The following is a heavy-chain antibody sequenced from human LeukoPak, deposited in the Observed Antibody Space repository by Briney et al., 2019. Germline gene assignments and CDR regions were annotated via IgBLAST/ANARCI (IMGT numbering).Heavy chain of an antibody. J-gene: IGHJ6*02. Sequence: PGGSLRLSCAASGFTFSSYSMNWVRQAPGKGLEWVSSIGSSSSYIYYADSVKGRFTISRDNAKNSLYLQMNSLRAEDTAVYYCARVFVSGSSYGMDVWGQGTTVTVSS. D-gene: IGHD3-10*01. V-gene: IGHV3-21*01. CDR2: IGSSSSYI. CDR1: GFTFSSYS. CDR3: ARVFVSGSSYGMDV.